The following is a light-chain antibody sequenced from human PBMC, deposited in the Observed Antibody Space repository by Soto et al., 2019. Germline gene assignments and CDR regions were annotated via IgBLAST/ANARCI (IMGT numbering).Light chain of an antibody. CDR1: QAVNTR. Sequence: EIVLTQSPATLSSFPGDRVTLSCRASQAVNTRLAWYQHKPGQAPRLLIYLASNRAAGVPARFSGSGSGTDFTLTISDVEPEDFAVYYCQQRSNWPLIFGGGTKVDIK. CDR2: LAS. CDR3: QQRSNWPLI. V-gene: IGKV3D-11*01. J-gene: IGKJ4*01.